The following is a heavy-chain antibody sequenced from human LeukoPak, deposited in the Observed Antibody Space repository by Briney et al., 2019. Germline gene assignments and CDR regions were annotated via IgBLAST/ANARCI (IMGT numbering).Heavy chain of an antibody. V-gene: IGHV3-9*03. CDR3: AKGSWELLSYFDC. CDR2: ISWNSGRV. Sequence: GRSLRLSCATSGFNFDDYAMHWVRQAPGKGLEWVSGISWNSGRVAYADAVKGRFTISRDNAKNSLHLQMNSLRAEDMALYYCAKGSWELLSYFDCWGQGTLVTVSS. CDR1: GFNFDDYA. D-gene: IGHD1-26*01. J-gene: IGHJ4*02.